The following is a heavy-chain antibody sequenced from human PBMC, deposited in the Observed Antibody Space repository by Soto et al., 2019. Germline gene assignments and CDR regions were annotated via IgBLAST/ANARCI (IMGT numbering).Heavy chain of an antibody. CDR2: INPSGGST. J-gene: IGHJ6*02. CDR1: GYTFTSYY. D-gene: IGHD3-22*01. V-gene: IGHV1-46*01. CDR3: ARLGYYYDSSGYYGDYYYGMDV. Sequence: ASVKVSCKASGYTFTSYYMHRVRQAPGQGLEWMGIINPSGGSTSYAQKFQGRVTMTRDTSTSTVYMELSSLRSEDTAVYYCARLGYYYDSSGYYGDYYYGMDVWGQGTTVTVSS.